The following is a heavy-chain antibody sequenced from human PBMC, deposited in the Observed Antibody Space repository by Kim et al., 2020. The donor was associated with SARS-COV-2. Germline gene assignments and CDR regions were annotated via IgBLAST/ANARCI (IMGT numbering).Heavy chain of an antibody. Sequence: SETLSLTCAVYGGSFSGYYWSWIRQPPGKGLEWIGEINHSGSTNYNPSLKSRVTISVDTSKNQFSLKLSSVTAADTAVYYCARGYSSSWYSFYYGMDVWG. CDR2: INHSGST. J-gene: IGHJ6*01. CDR1: GGSFSGYY. V-gene: IGHV4-34*01. CDR3: ARGYSSSWYSFYYGMDV. D-gene: IGHD6-13*01.